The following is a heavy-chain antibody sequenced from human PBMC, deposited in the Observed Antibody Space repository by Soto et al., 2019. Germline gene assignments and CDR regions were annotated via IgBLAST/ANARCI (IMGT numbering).Heavy chain of an antibody. V-gene: IGHV4-61*01. D-gene: IGHD3-22*01. CDR3: ARDLYYYDSSGPFGGFDP. J-gene: IGHJ5*02. CDR2: IYYSGST. CDR1: GLSVSSGSYY. Sequence: PSETLSLTCTVSGLSVSSGSYYWSWIRQPPGKGLEWSGYIYYSGSTNYNASLKSRVTISVDTSKNQFSLKLSSVTAADTAVYYCARDLYYYDSSGPFGGFDPWGQGTLVTVSS.